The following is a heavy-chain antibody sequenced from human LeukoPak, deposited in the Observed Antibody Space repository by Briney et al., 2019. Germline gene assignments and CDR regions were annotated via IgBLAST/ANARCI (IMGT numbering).Heavy chain of an antibody. V-gene: IGHV4-34*01. CDR3: ARARTRRYCSGGSCYPFDY. CDR1: GGSFSGYY. Sequence: PSETLSLTCAVYGGSFSGYYWSWIRQPPGKGLEWIGEINHSGSTNYNPSLKSRVTISVDTSKNQFSLKLSSVTAADTAVYYCARARTRRYCSGGSCYPFDYWGQGTLVTVSS. D-gene: IGHD2-15*01. CDR2: INHSGST. J-gene: IGHJ4*02.